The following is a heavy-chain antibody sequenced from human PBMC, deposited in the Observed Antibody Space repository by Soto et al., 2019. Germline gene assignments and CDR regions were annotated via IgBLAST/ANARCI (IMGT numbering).Heavy chain of an antibody. V-gene: IGHV4-39*01. CDR1: GGSISSSSYY. CDR3: ARQGSLTYYDILTGYPNAFDI. Sequence: QLQLQESGPGLVKPSETLSLTCTVSGGSISSSSYYWGWIRQPPGKGLEWIGSIYYSGSTYYNPSLKSRVTISVDTSKNQFSLKLSSVTAADTAVYYCARQGSLTYYDILTGYPNAFDIWGQGTMVTVSS. D-gene: IGHD3-9*01. CDR2: IYYSGST. J-gene: IGHJ3*02.